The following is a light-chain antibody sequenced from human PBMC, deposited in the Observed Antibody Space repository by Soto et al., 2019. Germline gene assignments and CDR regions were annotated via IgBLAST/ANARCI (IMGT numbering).Light chain of an antibody. CDR3: QQSYSTPRT. J-gene: IGKJ2*02. CDR2: AAS. V-gene: IGKV1-39*01. Sequence: DIQMTQSPSSLSASVGDRVTITCRASQSISTYLNWYQQKVGKAPKLLIYAASNLQMGVPSRFRGSGSGTDFTLTSSSLQPEDFATYYCQQSYSTPRTFDQGTKLQIK. CDR1: QSISTY.